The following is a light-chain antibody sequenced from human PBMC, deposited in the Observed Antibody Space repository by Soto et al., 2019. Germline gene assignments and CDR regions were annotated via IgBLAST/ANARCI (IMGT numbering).Light chain of an antibody. V-gene: IGKV1-39*01. J-gene: IGKJ5*01. CDR1: QSINNY. CDR3: QQSLTMPIT. Sequence: DIQMTQSPASLSVSVGDRVTITCRASQSINNYLNWYLQRPGQAPKLLIRSASTLQRGVPSRFSGSGSRTEFTLTIADLQPDDFGTYYCQQSLTMPITFGHGTRPEIK. CDR2: SAS.